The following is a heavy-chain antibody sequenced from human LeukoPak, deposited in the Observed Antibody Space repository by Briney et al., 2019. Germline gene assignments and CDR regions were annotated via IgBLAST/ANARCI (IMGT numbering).Heavy chain of an antibody. CDR3: AKDVYGSGSYSFDY. Sequence: GGSLRLSCAASRFIFTNYWIHWVRQAPGKGLEWVSVIYSGGNTYYADSVKGRFTISRDNSKNTLYLQMNSLSTEDTAVYYCAKDVYGSGSYSFDYWGQGTLVTVSS. CDR2: IYSGGNT. CDR1: RFIFTNYW. V-gene: IGHV3-53*01. D-gene: IGHD3-10*01. J-gene: IGHJ4*02.